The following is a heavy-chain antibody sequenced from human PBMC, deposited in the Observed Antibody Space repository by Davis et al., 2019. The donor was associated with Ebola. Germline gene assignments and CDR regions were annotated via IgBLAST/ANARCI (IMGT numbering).Heavy chain of an antibody. J-gene: IGHJ4*02. CDR1: GFTFNSYA. D-gene: IGHD3-22*01. V-gene: IGHV3-30-3*01. Sequence: GESLKISCEASGFTFNSYAMYWVRQAPGKGLEWVAVMSYDGSNKYYGDSVKGRFTISRDNSKNTLYLQINSLRPEDTAVYFCARFNYYDSRGVDYWGQGTLVTVSS. CDR3: ARFNYYDSRGVDY. CDR2: MSYDGSNK.